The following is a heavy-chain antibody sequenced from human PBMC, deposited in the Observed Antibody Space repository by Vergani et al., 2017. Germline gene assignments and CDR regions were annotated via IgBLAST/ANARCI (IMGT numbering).Heavy chain of an antibody. Sequence: QVQLVQSGAEVKKPGSSVKVSCKASGGTFSSYAISWVRQAPGQGLEWMGGIIPIFGTANYAQKFQGRVTITADKSTSTAYMELSSLRSEDTAVYYCARDPSLTYGGNFPFDPWGQGTLVTVSS. CDR3: ARDPSLTYGGNFPFDP. J-gene: IGHJ5*02. CDR2: IIPIFGTA. CDR1: GGTFSSYA. D-gene: IGHD4-23*01. V-gene: IGHV1-69*06.